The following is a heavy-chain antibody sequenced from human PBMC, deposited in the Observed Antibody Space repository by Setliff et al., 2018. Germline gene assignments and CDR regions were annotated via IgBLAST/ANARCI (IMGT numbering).Heavy chain of an antibody. V-gene: IGHV4-34*01. CDR3: ARGGVQRWLQSHYFDY. Sequence: PSETLSLTCAVYGGSFSGYYWSWIRQPPGKGLEWIGEINHSGSTNYNPSLKSRVTISVDTSKNQFSLKLSSVTAADTAVYYCARGGVQRWLQSHYFDYWGQGTLGTVS. CDR2: INHSGST. CDR1: GGSFSGYY. J-gene: IGHJ4*02. D-gene: IGHD5-12*01.